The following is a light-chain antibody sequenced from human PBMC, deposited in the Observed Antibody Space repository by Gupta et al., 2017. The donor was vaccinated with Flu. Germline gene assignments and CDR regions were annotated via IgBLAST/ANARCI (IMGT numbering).Light chain of an antibody. J-gene: IGKJ1*01. Sequence: DVVMTQTPLSLPVALGQPASISCRSSHGLVYSDGNTYLHWFQQRPGQSPRRLIYLVSHRESGVPDRFSGSGSGTDFTLKISRVEAEDVGISFCMQGAHWPWTFGQGTKVEIK. V-gene: IGKV2-30*01. CDR1: HGLVYSDGNTY. CDR2: LVS. CDR3: MQGAHWPWT.